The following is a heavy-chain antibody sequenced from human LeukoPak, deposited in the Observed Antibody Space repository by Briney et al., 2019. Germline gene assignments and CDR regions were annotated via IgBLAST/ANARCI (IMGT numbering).Heavy chain of an antibody. CDR3: AKNEWLRWAFGY. D-gene: IGHD5-12*01. CDR1: GFTFNSYS. J-gene: IGHJ4*02. V-gene: IGHV3-23*01. CDR2: ISGSGGST. Sequence: PGGSLRLSCAVSGFTFNSYSMNWVRQAPGKGLEWVSAISGSGGSTYYADSVKGRFTISRDNSKNTLYLQMNSLRAEDTAVYYCAKNEWLRWAFGYWGQGTLVTVSS.